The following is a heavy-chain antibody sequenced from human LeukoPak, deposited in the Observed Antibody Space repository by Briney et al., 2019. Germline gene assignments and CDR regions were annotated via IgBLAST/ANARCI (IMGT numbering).Heavy chain of an antibody. CDR3: ARGYCDSGRCSQFDP. D-gene: IGHD2/OR15-2a*01. CDR2: INADNGDT. Sequence: ASVKVSCKASGYTFTNCAMHWVRQAPGQRLEWMGWINADNGDTKYSQKLRGRVTITRNTSASTAYMELSSLRSEDTAVYYCARGYCDSGRCSQFDPWGQGTLVTVSS. J-gene: IGHJ5*02. V-gene: IGHV1-3*01. CDR1: GYTFTNCA.